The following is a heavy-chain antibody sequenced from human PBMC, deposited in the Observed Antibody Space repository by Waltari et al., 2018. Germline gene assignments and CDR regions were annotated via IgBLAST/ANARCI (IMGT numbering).Heavy chain of an antibody. J-gene: IGHJ2*01. V-gene: IGHV4-59*01. CDR2: IYGSGGI. CDR1: GGSINNYY. Sequence: QMQLQESVPGLVKPSETLSLTCTVSGGSINNYYWTWIRLTPGKGLDWIGCIYGSGGINHDPALKSRVTISVDPSKKQISLNLTSVTAADTAVYHCARGRSYCSGGTCYSDWWYFDLWGRGTLVAVSS. CDR3: ARGRSYCSGGTCYSDWWYFDL. D-gene: IGHD2-15*01.